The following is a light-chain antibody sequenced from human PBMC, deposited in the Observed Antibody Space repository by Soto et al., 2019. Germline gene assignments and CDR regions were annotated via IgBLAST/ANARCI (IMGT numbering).Light chain of an antibody. CDR1: SSDVGPYNY. J-gene: IGLJ3*02. Sequence: QSALTQPASVSGSPGQSITISCTGTSSDVGPYNYVSWYQHHPGKAPKLMIYEVTKRPSGVSNRFSGSKSDNTASLTISGLQAEDEADYYCSSYTTSTTLVFGGGTKLTVL. V-gene: IGLV2-14*01. CDR2: EVT. CDR3: SSYTTSTTLV.